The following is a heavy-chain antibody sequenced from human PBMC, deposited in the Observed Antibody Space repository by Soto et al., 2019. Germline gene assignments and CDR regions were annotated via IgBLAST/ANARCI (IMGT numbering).Heavy chain of an antibody. J-gene: IGHJ3*02. CDR2: INSDGSST. CDR1: GFTFSSYW. CDR3: ARANPSVPIDAFDI. D-gene: IGHD3-10*01. Sequence: PGGSLRLSCAASGFTFSSYWMHWVRQAPGKGLVWVSRINSDGSSTSYADSVKGRFTISRDNAKNSLYLQMNSLRAEDTAVYYCARANPSVPIDAFDIWGQGTMVTVSS. V-gene: IGHV3-74*01.